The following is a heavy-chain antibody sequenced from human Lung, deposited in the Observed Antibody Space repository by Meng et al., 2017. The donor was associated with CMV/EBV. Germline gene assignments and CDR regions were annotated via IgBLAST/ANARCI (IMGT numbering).Heavy chain of an antibody. Sequence: GGSXRSXCAAPGFTFSSYEMNWVRQAPGKGLEWVSYISSSGSTIYYADSVKGRFTISRDNAKNSLYLQMNSLRAEEGAVYYCARDCSSTSCQLGYDAFDIWXQGTMVTVSS. V-gene: IGHV3-48*03. CDR3: ARDCSSTSCQLGYDAFDI. CDR2: ISSSGSTI. J-gene: IGHJ3*02. D-gene: IGHD2-2*01. CDR1: GFTFSSYE.